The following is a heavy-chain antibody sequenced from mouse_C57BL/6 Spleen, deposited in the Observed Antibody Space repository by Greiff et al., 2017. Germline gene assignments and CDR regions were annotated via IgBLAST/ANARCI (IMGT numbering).Heavy chain of an antibody. Sequence: QVQLQQPGAELVRPGTSVKLSCKASGYTFTSYWMHWVKQRPGQGLEWIGVIDPSDSYTNYNQKFKGKATLTVDTSSSTAYMQLSSLTSEDSAVYYCARWRCNLYYFDYWGQGTTLTVSS. CDR2: IDPSDSYT. D-gene: IGHD2-1*01. CDR1: GYTFTSYW. V-gene: IGHV1-59*01. J-gene: IGHJ2*01. CDR3: ARWRCNLYYFDY.